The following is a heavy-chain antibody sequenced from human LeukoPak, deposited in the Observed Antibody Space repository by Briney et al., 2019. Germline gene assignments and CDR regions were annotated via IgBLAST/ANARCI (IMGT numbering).Heavy chain of an antibody. J-gene: IGHJ4*01. CDR3: ARHVGNYYADY. V-gene: IGHV4-38-2*01. CDR2: IDHSGSA. CDR1: GYSISSGYY. Sequence: SGTLCLTCAVSGYSISSGYYWGWTRQPPGKGLEWIGVIDHSGSAYFNPSLKCRVTISVDTSKNQFSLKLSSVTAADPAVYYCARHVGNYYADYCGEGTLVTVSA. D-gene: IGHD3-10*01.